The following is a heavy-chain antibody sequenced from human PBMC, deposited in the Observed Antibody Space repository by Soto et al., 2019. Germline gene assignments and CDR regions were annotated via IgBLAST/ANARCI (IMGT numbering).Heavy chain of an antibody. Sequence: QVQLVQSGAEVKKSGASVKVSCKASGYTFTSYDINWVRQATGQGLEWMGWMNPNSGNTGYAQKFQGRVTMTRNTSISTAYMELSSLRYEDTGVYYCARERSAAGTGWFDPWGQGTLVTVSS. CDR2: MNPNSGNT. CDR1: GYTFTSYD. D-gene: IGHD6-13*01. CDR3: ARERSAAGTGWFDP. J-gene: IGHJ5*02. V-gene: IGHV1-8*01.